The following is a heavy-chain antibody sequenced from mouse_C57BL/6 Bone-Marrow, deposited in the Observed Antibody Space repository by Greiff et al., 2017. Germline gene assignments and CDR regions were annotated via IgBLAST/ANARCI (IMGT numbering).Heavy chain of an antibody. CDR3: ARLNYGSSYAMDY. Sequence: QVQLQQSDAELVKPGASVKISCKVSGYTFTDHTIHWMKQRPEQGLEWIGYIYPRDGSTKYNEKFKGKAKLTADKSSSTAYMQLNGLTSEDSAVYFCARLNYGSSYAMDYWGQGTSVTVSS. CDR2: IYPRDGST. J-gene: IGHJ4*01. CDR1: GYTFTDHT. V-gene: IGHV1-78*01. D-gene: IGHD1-1*01.